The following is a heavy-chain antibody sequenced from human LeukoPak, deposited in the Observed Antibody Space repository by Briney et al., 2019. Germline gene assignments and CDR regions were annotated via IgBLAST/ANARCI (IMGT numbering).Heavy chain of an antibody. J-gene: IGHJ5*02. CDR3: ASGYCSSTSCYPGNWFDP. V-gene: IGHV1-2*02. CDR1: GYTFTSYG. CDR2: INPNSGGT. Sequence: ASVKVSCKASGYTFTSYGISWVRQAPGQGLEWMGWINPNSGGTNYAQKFQGRVTMTRDTSISTAYMELSRLRSDDTAVYYCASGYCSSTSCYPGNWFDPWGQGTLVTVSS. D-gene: IGHD2-2*01.